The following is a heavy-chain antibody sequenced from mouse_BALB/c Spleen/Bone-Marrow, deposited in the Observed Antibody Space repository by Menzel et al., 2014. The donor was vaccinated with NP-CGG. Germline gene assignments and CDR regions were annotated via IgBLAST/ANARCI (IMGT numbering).Heavy chain of an antibody. Sequence: LVESGAELVRPGASVKLSCKASGCTFTSYWIDWVKQRPGQGLEWIGNIYPSDSYTNYNQKFKDKATLTVDKSSSTAYMQLSSPTSEDSAVYYCTRSYGSSYEYYFDYWGQGTTLTVSS. V-gene: IGHV1-69*02. J-gene: IGHJ2*01. D-gene: IGHD1-1*01. CDR3: TRSYGSSYEYYFDY. CDR1: GCTFTSYW. CDR2: IYPSDSYT.